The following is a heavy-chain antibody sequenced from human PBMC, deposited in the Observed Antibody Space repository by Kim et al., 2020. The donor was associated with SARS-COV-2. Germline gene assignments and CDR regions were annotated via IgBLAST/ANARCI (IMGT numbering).Heavy chain of an antibody. V-gene: IGHV3-30-3*01. CDR1: GFTFSSYA. CDR2: ISYDGSNK. D-gene: IGHD3-3*01. J-gene: IGHJ6*03. CDR3: ARGLGYDLDYMDV. Sequence: GGSLRLSCAASGFTFSSYAMHWVRQAPGKGLEWVAVISYDGSNKYYADSVKGRFTISRDNSKNTLYLQMNSLRAEDTAVYYCARGLGYDLDYMDVWGNGT.